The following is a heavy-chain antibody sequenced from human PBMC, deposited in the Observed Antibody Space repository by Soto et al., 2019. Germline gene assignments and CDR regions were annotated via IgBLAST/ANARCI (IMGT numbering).Heavy chain of an antibody. CDR1: GYSFSNYW. CDR3: ARISSMSTSCQAIHWFDT. J-gene: IGHJ5*02. CDR2: IYPGDFDT. Sequence: GESLKISCKGSGYSFSNYWIGWVRQMPGKGLEWMGIIYPGDFDTRYGPSFQGQVTISADKSISTAYLQWSSLKASDTAMYYCARISSMSTSCQAIHWFDTWGQGTLVTVSS. V-gene: IGHV5-51*01. D-gene: IGHD2-2*01.